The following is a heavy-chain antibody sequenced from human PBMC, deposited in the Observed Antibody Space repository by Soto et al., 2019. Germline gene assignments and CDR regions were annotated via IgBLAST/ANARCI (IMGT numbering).Heavy chain of an antibody. J-gene: IGHJ5*02. CDR1: GGSISNYY. V-gene: IGHV4-59*01. D-gene: IGHD3-10*01. Sequence: SETLSLTCTVSGGSISNYYWSWIRQPPGKGLEWIGYIYYSGGTNYNPSLKSRVTISVGTLKNQFSLKMSYVTAADTAVYYCARLGSGSQNRLDPWGQGTLVTVSS. CDR2: IYYSGGT. CDR3: ARLGSGSQNRLDP.